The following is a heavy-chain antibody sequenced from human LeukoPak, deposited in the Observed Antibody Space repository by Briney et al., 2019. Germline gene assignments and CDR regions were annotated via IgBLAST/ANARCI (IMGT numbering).Heavy chain of an antibody. V-gene: IGHV1-24*01. J-gene: IGHJ4*02. CDR1: GYTLTDLS. D-gene: IGHD3-22*01. CDR2: IDPEDGET. Sequence: ASVKVSCKVSGYTLTDLSMHWVRQAPGKGLEWMGGIDPEDGETIYAQNFQGRVTMTEDTSTDTAYMEVRSLRSDDAAVYYCATSSGYGFLFEYWGQGTLVTVSS. CDR3: ATSSGYGFLFEY.